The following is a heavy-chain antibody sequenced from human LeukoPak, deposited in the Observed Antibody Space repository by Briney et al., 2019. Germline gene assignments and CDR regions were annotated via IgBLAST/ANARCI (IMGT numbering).Heavy chain of an antibody. CDR2: IKQDGSET. V-gene: IGHV3-7*01. D-gene: IGHD2-15*01. CDR1: RFTLSNYW. CDR3: AKDIGYCSGGSCLQPGYFDY. J-gene: IGHJ4*02. Sequence: GGSLRLSCAASRFTLSNYWMSWVRQAPGKGLEWVANIKQDGSETYYADSVKGRFTISRDNSKNTLYLQMNSLRAEDTAVYYCAKDIGYCSGGSCLQPGYFDYWGQGTLVTVSS.